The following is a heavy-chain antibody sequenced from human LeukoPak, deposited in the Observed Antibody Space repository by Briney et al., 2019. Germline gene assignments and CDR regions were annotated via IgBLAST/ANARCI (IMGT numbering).Heavy chain of an antibody. CDR2: IYTSGST. D-gene: IGHD2-2*03. CDR1: GGSISSYY. CDR3: ARGPQSLDYYFDY. V-gene: IGHV4-4*07. J-gene: IGHJ4*02. Sequence: ASETLSLTCTVSGGSISSYYWSWTRQPAGKGLEWIGRIYTSGSTNYNPSLKSRVTISVDKSKNQFSLKLSSVTAADTAVYYCARGPQSLDYYFDYWGQGTLVTVSS.